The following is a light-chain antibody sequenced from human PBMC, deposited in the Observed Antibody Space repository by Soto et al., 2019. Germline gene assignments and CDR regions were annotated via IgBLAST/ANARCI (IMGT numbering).Light chain of an antibody. CDR1: QSVSSSY. J-gene: IGKJ5*01. CDR3: QQYRNSPSIT. CDR2: GAS. V-gene: IGKV3-20*01. Sequence: EIVLTQSPGALSLSPGERVTLSCRASQSVSSSYLAWYQQKPGQAPRLLIYGASSRATGIPDRFSGSGSGTDFTLTISRLEPEDFAVYYCQQYRNSPSITFGQGTRLEIK.